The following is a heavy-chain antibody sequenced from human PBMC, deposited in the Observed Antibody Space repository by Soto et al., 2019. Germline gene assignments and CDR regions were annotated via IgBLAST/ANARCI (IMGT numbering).Heavy chain of an antibody. CDR1: GYTFTSYA. D-gene: IGHD4-17*01. J-gene: IGHJ4*02. Sequence: GASVKVSCKASGYTFTSYAMHWVRQAPGQRLEWMGWINASNGNTKYSQKFQGRVTITRDTSASTAYMELSSLRSEDTAVYYCASSPTVTDYFDYWGQGTLVTVSS. V-gene: IGHV1-3*01. CDR2: INASNGNT. CDR3: ASSPTVTDYFDY.